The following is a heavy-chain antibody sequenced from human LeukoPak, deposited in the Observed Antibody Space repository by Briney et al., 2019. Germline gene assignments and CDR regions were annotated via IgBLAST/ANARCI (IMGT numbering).Heavy chain of an antibody. CDR3: AKGLSSSSWTPFDY. J-gene: IGHJ4*02. CDR2: ISGSGGST. CDR1: GFTFSSYA. Sequence: PGGSLRLSCAASGFTFSSYAMSWVRQAPGKGLEWVSAISGSGGSTYYADSVEGRFTISRDNSKNTLYLQMNSLRAEDTAVYYCAKGLSSSSWTPFDYWGQGTLVTVSS. D-gene: IGHD6-13*01. V-gene: IGHV3-23*01.